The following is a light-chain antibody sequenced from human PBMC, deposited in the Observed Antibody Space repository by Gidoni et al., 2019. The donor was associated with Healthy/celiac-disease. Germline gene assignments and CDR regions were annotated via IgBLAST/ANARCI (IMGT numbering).Light chain of an antibody. CDR1: QSVSSY. CDR2: DAS. Sequence: EFMLTLSPATLSLSPGERATLSCRASQSVSSYLAWYQQKPDQAARLLIYDASNSATGIPARFSGSGSGTDFTLTISSLEPEDFAVYYCQQRSNWPPWTFGQGTKVEIK. V-gene: IGKV3-11*01. CDR3: QQRSNWPPWT. J-gene: IGKJ1*01.